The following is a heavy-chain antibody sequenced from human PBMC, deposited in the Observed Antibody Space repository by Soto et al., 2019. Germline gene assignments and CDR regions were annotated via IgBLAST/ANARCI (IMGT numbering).Heavy chain of an antibody. CDR3: ARDLGGYCSSTSCYPPHYYYYYGMDV. Sequence: PGGSLRLSCAASGFTFSSYAMHWIRQAPGKWLEWVAVISYDGSNKYYADSVKGRFTISRDNSKNTLYLQMNSLRAEDTAVYYCARDLGGYCSSTSCYPPHYYYYYGMDVWGQGXTVTVSS. CDR1: GFTFSSYA. J-gene: IGHJ6*02. CDR2: ISYDGSNK. D-gene: IGHD2-2*01. V-gene: IGHV3-30-3*01.